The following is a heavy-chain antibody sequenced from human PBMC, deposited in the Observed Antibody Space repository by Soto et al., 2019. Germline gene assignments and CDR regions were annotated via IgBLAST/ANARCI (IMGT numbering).Heavy chain of an antibody. Sequence: QLQLVQSGGEVKKPGASVRVSCEAYGYTFSKYGISWIRQAPGQGLEWMGWIKPDNGNTDYAQKCQVRVTMTTDTSSNTAYVELRRLRSDETAVYYCATFYDSGWDPWGQGTLVSVSS. D-gene: IGHD5-12*01. CDR1: GYTFSKYG. CDR3: ATFYDSGWDP. CDR2: IKPDNGNT. J-gene: IGHJ5*02. V-gene: IGHV1-18*04.